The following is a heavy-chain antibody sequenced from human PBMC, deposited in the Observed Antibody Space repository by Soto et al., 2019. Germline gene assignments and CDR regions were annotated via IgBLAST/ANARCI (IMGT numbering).Heavy chain of an antibody. Sequence: SETLSLTCTVSGGSMSEYFWSWIRQSPGKGLEWIGYIYYLGSTDYNPSLKSRVTISVDTSKRQFSLRLTSVTDADTAVYYCARDGYDGSGSPYPAYWGPGTQVTVSS. V-gene: IGHV4-59*01. CDR2: IYYLGST. CDR1: GGSMSEYF. J-gene: IGHJ4*02. D-gene: IGHD3-10*01. CDR3: ARDGYDGSGSPYPAY.